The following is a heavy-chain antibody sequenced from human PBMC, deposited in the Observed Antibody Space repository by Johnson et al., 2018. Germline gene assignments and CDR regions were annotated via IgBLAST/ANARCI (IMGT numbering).Heavy chain of an antibody. Sequence: QVQLVQSGAEVKKPGSSVKVSCKASGGTFSSYTISWVRQAPGQGLEWMGRIIPILGIANYAQKFQGRVTITADKSTSTAYMELSSLRSEDTAVYYCAFNVDSSGYYYSAVDIWGQGTMVTVSS. D-gene: IGHD3-22*01. J-gene: IGHJ3*02. CDR3: AFNVDSSGYYYSAVDI. CDR2: IIPILGIA. V-gene: IGHV1-69*09. CDR1: GGTFSSYT.